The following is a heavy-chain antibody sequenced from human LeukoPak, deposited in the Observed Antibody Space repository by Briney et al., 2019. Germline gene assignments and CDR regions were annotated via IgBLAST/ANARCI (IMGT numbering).Heavy chain of an antibody. J-gene: IGHJ4*02. CDR1: GGSISSYY. D-gene: IGHD4-17*01. V-gene: IGHV4-4*07. CDR2: IYTSGST. CDR3: ALTTVTTKRYYFDY. Sequence: SETLSLTCTVSGGSISSYYWSWIWQPAGKGLEWIGRIYTSGSTNYNPSLKSRVTMSVDTSKNQFSLKLSSVTAADTAVYYCALTTVTTKRYYFDYWGQGTLVTVSS.